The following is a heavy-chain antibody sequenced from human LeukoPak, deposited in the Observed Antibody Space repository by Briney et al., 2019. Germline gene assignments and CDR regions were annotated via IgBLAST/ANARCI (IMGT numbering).Heavy chain of an antibody. J-gene: IGHJ4*02. CDR2: ISGSGGST. V-gene: IGHV3-23*01. CDR3: AKPTGAARPGY. Sequence: GGSLRLSCATSGFTFNSYAMSWVRQAPGKGLEWVSAISGSGGSTYYADSVKGRFTISRDNSKNTLYLQMNSLRAEDTAVYYCAKPTGAARPGYWGQGTLVTVSS. CDR1: GFTFNSYA. D-gene: IGHD6-6*01.